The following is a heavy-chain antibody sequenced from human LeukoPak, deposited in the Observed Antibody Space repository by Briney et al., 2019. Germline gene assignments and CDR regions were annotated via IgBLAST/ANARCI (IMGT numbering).Heavy chain of an antibody. V-gene: IGHV4-30-4*08. D-gene: IGHD1-1*01. CDR1: GGSIISSAYY. CDR3: ARKRRGVPNFDY. Sequence: TSETLSLTCTVSGGSIISSAYYWSWIRQPPGKGLEWIGYIYYSGSTYYNPSLKSRVTISLDTSKNQFSLKLSSVTAADTAVYYCARKRRGVPNFDYWGQGTLVTVSS. J-gene: IGHJ4*02. CDR2: IYYSGST.